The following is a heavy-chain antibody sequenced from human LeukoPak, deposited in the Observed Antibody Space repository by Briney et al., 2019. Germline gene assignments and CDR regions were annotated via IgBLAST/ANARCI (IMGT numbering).Heavy chain of an antibody. J-gene: IGHJ3*02. CDR2: IYSGGST. CDR3: ARGYYYDSRGHNSDAFDI. V-gene: IGHV3-53*04. CDR1: GFTVSNNY. Sequence: GGSLRLSCAVSGFTVSNNYMSWFRQAPGKGLKWVSVIYSGGSTYYADSVKGRFTISRHTSKNTLYLQMTGLRAEDTAVYYCARGYYYDSRGHNSDAFDIWGQGTTVTVSS. D-gene: IGHD3-22*01.